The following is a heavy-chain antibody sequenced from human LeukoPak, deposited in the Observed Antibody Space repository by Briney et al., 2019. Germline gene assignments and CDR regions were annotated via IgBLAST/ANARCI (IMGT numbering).Heavy chain of an antibody. CDR2: IYPGDSDT. Sequence: GESLKISCKGSGYSFTSYWIGWVRQMPGKGLEWMGIIYPGDSDTRYSPSFQGQVTISADKSISTAYLQWSSLKASDTAMYYCARPYCSSTSCLRGAFDIWGQGTMVTVSS. CDR1: GYSFTSYW. D-gene: IGHD2-2*01. J-gene: IGHJ3*02. V-gene: IGHV5-51*01. CDR3: ARPYCSSTSCLRGAFDI.